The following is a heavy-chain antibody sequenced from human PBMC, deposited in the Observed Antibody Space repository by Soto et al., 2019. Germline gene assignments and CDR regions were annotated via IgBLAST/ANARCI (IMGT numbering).Heavy chain of an antibody. V-gene: IGHV4-39*01. CDR3: ARETDFYYYMDG. J-gene: IGHJ6*03. CDR2: IYYNGRT. CDR1: GASISSGSYY. Sequence: QLQLQESGPGLVKPSETLSLTCTVYGASISSGSYYWVWFRQSPGRGLEWIGSIYYNGRTYYNPSLKGRVTISVDTSKNQFSLKLSSVTAADTAFYYWARETDFYYYMDGWGKGTTVTVSS.